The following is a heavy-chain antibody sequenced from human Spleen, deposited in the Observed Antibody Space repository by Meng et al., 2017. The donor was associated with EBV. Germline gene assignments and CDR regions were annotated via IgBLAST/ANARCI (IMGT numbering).Heavy chain of an antibody. CDR2: ISHRGIT. CDR1: GGSFSSYS. Sequence: QVRLQPWGAGLSKLSETRSLSCAVCGGSFSSYSWRCIRQSPGKGLEWIGEISHRGITNYSPSLKIRFTMSVDTSKNHFSLRLSAVTAADTAMYFCASPRWSPGQFYFDYWGQGTLVTVAS. V-gene: IGHV4-34*01. D-gene: IGHD3-3*01. CDR3: ASPRWSPGQFYFDY. J-gene: IGHJ4*01.